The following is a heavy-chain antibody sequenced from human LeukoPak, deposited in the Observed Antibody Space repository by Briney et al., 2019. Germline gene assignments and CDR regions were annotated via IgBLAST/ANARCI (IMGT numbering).Heavy chain of an antibody. CDR2: ISDDGRRK. CDR3: AKRPSDYGDYVSYFDY. J-gene: IGHJ4*02. CDR1: GFIFSSYA. D-gene: IGHD4-17*01. V-gene: IGHV3-30*18. Sequence: GGSLRLSCAASGFIFSSYAMSWVRQAPGKGLEWVGVISDDGRRKDYADSVKGRFTISRDNSKDTLYLQMNSLRAEDTAVYYCAKRPSDYGDYVSYFDYWGQGTLVTVSS.